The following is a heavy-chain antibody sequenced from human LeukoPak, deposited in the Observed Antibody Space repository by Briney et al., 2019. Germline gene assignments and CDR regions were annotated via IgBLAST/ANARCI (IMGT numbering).Heavy chain of an antibody. CDR3: ARVARFDSIDY. CDR2: TKNKANNYNT. Sequence: PGGSLRLSFAASGFTFSDPYMDWVRQAPGKGLEWVGRTKNKANNYNTEYAASVKGRFIISRDDSKNSLFLQMNSLKTEDTAVYYCARVARFDSIDYWGQGTLVTVSS. J-gene: IGHJ4*02. V-gene: IGHV3-72*01. CDR1: GFTFSDPY. D-gene: IGHD3-9*01.